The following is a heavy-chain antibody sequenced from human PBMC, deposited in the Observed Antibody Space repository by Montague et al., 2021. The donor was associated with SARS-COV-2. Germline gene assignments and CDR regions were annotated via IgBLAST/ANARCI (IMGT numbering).Heavy chain of an antibody. J-gene: IGHJ4*02. D-gene: IGHD2/OR15-2a*01. CDR2: NYYTGST. CDR1: GASISSTNYY. CDR3: ATQLSSNTTIEVGQGYYFDD. V-gene: IGHV4-39*02. Sequence: SETLSLTCTVSGASISSTNYYWGWIRQPPGKGLEWIGINYYTGSTYYNPTLRGRVTLSVDTSKNHFSLRLSSVTAADTAVYFCATQLSSNTTIEVGQGYYFDDWDQGTLVTVSS.